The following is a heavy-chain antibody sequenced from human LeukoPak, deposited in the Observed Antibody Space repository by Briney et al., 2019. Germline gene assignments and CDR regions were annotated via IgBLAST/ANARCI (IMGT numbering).Heavy chain of an antibody. CDR3: ARREGHSDV. D-gene: IGHD3-3*02. CDR1: GGSFSGYY. J-gene: IGHJ6*04. Sequence: SETLSLTCAVYGGSFSGYYWSWIRQPPGKELEWIGEINHSGSTNYNPSLKCRVTISVDTSKNQLSLKLSSVTAADTAVYYCARREGHSDVWGKGTTVTVSS. V-gene: IGHV4-34*01. CDR2: INHSGST.